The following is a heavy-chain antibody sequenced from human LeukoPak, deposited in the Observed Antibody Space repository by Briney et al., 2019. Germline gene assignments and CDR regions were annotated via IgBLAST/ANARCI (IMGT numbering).Heavy chain of an antibody. CDR1: GYSFTSYW. V-gene: IGHV5-51*01. CDR2: IYPSDSDT. J-gene: IGHJ6*03. CDR3: ERQRLSNWGSSYYYYYYMDV. Sequence: GESLKISCKGSGYSFTSYWIGWVRQMPGKGLEWMGIIYPSDSDTRYSPSFQGQVTISADKSISTAYLQWSSLKASDTAMYYCERQRLSNWGSSYYYYYYMDVWGKGTTVTVSS. D-gene: IGHD7-27*01.